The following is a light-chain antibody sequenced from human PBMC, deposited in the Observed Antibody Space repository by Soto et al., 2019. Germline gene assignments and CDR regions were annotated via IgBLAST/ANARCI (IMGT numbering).Light chain of an antibody. J-gene: IGLJ3*02. CDR3: SSYTSSSTLPNWV. V-gene: IGLV2-14*01. CDR1: SSDVGGYNY. CDR2: DVS. Sequence: QSALTQPASVSGSPGQSITISCTGTSSDVGGYNYVSWYQQHPGKAPKLMIYDVSNRPSGVSNRFSGSKSGNTASLTISGPQAEDEADYYCSSYTSSSTLPNWVFGGGTKLTVL.